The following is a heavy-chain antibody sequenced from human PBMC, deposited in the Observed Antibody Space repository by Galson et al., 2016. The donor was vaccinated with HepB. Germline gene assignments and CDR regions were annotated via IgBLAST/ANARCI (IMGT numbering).Heavy chain of an antibody. J-gene: IGHJ6*02. Sequence: SLRLSCAASGFPFSAYYMSWIRQAPGKGLEWVSYISGVGDTQYYADSVKGRFTISRDNAKNSLYLQMNSLRAGDTAVYYCETPMTYYNMGVWGQGTTVTVSS. V-gene: IGHV3-11*01. CDR3: ETPMTYYNMGV. CDR2: ISGVGDTQ. CDR1: GFPFSAYY.